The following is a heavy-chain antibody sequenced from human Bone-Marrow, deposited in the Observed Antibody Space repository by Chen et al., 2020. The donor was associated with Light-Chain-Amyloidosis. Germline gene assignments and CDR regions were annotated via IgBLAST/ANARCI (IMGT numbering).Heavy chain of an antibody. CDR3: ARRRDGYNFDY. J-gene: IGHJ4*02. D-gene: IGHD5-12*01. Sequence: ISCKGSGYTFPNYWIGWMRQMPGKGLEWMGVIYPDDSDARYSPSFEGQVTISADKSITTAYLQWRSLKASDTAMYYCARRRDGYNFDYWGQGTLVTVSS. CDR2: IYPDDSDA. V-gene: IGHV5-51*01. CDR1: GYTFPNYW.